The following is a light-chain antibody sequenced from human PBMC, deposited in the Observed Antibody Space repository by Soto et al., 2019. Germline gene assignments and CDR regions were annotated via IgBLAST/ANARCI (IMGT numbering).Light chain of an antibody. J-gene: IGKJ4*01. CDR1: QSVSSY. CDR2: DAS. Sequence: EIVLTQSPATLSLSPGERATLSCRASQSVSSYLAWYQQKPGQAPRFLIYDASNRATGIPARFSGSGSGTDFTLTISSLEPEDFAVYYCQQRSNWLFGGGTKVEIK. V-gene: IGKV3-11*01. CDR3: QQRSNWL.